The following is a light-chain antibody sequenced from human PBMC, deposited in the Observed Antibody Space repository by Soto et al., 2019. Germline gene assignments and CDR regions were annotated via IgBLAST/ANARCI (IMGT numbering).Light chain of an antibody. Sequence: DIQLTQSPSFLSASVGDRVTSTFRASQGISSYLAWYQQKPGKAPKLLIYAASTLQSGVPLRFSGSGSGTSFTLTISSLQPEDFATYYCQQLLSYPITFGQGTRLEIK. CDR3: QQLLSYPIT. V-gene: IGKV1-9*01. CDR1: QGISSY. J-gene: IGKJ5*01. CDR2: AAS.